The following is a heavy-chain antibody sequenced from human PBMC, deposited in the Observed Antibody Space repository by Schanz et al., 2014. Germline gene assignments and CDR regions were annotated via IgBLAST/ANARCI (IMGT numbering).Heavy chain of an antibody. J-gene: IGHJ4*02. CDR3: ARESSNDIVLVPGAVFDH. D-gene: IGHD2-2*01. CDR1: GFTFSSYS. Sequence: EVKMVESGGGLVKPGGSLRLSCAASGFTFSSYSMNWVRQAPGKGLEWVSYVSRSTPDIYYADSVKGRFTMSRDNAKNSVFLQMNSLRPGDTAVYYCARESSNDIVLVPGAVFDHWGQGILVTVSS. V-gene: IGHV3-21*01. CDR2: VSRSTPDI.